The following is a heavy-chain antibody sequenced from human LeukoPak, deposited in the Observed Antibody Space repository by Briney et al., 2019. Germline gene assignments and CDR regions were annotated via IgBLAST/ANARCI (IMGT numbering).Heavy chain of an antibody. CDR2: ISSSGRNT. D-gene: IGHD3-10*01. V-gene: IGHV3-23*01. J-gene: IGHJ4*02. CDR3: AKAYYYGSGSYSAYYFDY. CDR1: GFTFSSYA. Sequence: GGSLRLSCAASGFTFSSYAMNWVRQAPGKGLEWVSGISSSGRNTYYADSVKGRFTISRDNSKNTLYLQMNSLRAEDTAVYYCAKAYYYGSGSYSAYYFDYWGQGTLVTVSS.